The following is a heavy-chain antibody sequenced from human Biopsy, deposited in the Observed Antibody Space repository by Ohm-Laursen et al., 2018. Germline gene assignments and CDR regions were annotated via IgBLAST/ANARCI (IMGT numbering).Heavy chain of an antibody. CDR1: GFTFRNYA. V-gene: IGHV3-23*01. CDR3: SKLGGDPAPFDRASDV. Sequence: SLRLSCAASGFTFRNYALTWVRQAPGKVLEWVSAIGGGGSPTLYADSVKGRFTISRDDSKNTLYLQMNSLRVEDTAVHFCSKLGGDPAPFDRASDVWSRGTKVTVSS. D-gene: IGHD2-21*02. J-gene: IGHJ3*01. CDR2: IGGGGSPT.